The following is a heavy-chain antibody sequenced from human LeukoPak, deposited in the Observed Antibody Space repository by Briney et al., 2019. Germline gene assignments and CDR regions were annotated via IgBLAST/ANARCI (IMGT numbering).Heavy chain of an antibody. CDR2: ISSSSSYT. V-gene: IGHV3-11*06. Sequence: GGSLRLSCAASGFTFSDYYMSWIRQAPGKGLEWVSYISSSSSYTNYADSVKGRFTISRDNAKNSLYPQMNSLRAEDTAVYYCASSYWGVDYWGQGTLVTVSS. CDR1: GFTFSDYY. D-gene: IGHD3-16*01. CDR3: ASSYWGVDY. J-gene: IGHJ4*02.